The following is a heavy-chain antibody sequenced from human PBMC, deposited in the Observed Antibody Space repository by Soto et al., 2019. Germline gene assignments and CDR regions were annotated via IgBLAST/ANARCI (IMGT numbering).Heavy chain of an antibody. CDR1: GFIFSDFG. CDR2: ISYDGNNK. J-gene: IGHJ3*01. V-gene: IGHV3-30*18. D-gene: IGHD5-18*01. CDR3: VKGDLDPAVVNSPDGLDF. Sequence: VNLVESGGGVVQPGRSLRLSCEASGFIFSDFGMHWVRQAPGKGLEWVAVISYDGNNKYYAQSVKGRFTISRDNSKNTLFLNMDSLRAEDTAVYYCVKGDLDPAVVNSPDGLDFWGPGAMVTVS.